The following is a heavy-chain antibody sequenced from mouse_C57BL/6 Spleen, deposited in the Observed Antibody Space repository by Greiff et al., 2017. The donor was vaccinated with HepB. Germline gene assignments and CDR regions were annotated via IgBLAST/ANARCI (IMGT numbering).Heavy chain of an antibody. J-gene: IGHJ2*01. CDR1: GYTFTSYW. Sequence: VQLQQPGAELVRPGSSVKLSCKASGYTFTSYWMHWVKQRPIQGLEWIGNIDPSDSETHYNQKFKDKATLTADKSSSTAYMQLSSLTSEDSAVYYCARGREYGSKGYWGQGTTLTVSS. CDR2: IDPSDSET. V-gene: IGHV1-52*01. D-gene: IGHD1-1*01. CDR3: ARGREYGSKGY.